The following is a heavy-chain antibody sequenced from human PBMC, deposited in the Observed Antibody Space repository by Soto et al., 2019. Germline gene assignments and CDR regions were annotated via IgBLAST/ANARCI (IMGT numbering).Heavy chain of an antibody. CDR1: GGSISSYF. Sequence: SETLSLTCTVSGGSISSYFWNWIRQSPGKGLEWIGYIHHSGSTYYNPSLKSRLTISVDTSKNQISLKLNSVTAADTAVYYCARDTGTYPYYFDYWGQGTLVTVSS. CDR3: ARDTGTYPYYFDY. J-gene: IGHJ4*02. CDR2: IHHSGST. V-gene: IGHV4-30-4*01. D-gene: IGHD1-26*01.